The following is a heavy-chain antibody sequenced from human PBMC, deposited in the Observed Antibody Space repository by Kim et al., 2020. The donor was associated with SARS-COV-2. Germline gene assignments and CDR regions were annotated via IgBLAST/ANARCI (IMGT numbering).Heavy chain of an antibody. Sequence: SVKVSCKASGGTFSSYAISWVRQAPGQGLEWMGRIIPILGIANYAQKFQGRVTITADKSTSTAYMELSSLRSEDTAVYYCARGRTKYYDFWSGYPDDYYYYGMDVWGQGNTVTVSS. CDR1: GGTFSSYA. CDR2: IIPILGIA. CDR3: ARGRTKYYDFWSGYPDDYYYYGMDV. D-gene: IGHD3-3*01. J-gene: IGHJ6*02. V-gene: IGHV1-69*04.